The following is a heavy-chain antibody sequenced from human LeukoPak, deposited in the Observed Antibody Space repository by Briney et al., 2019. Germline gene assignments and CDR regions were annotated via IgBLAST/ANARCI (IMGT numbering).Heavy chain of an antibody. V-gene: IGHV3-23*01. J-gene: IGHJ4*02. D-gene: IGHD3-9*01. CDR2: ITGSGDTT. CDR3: AKWGDYDILTGYYVSDF. Sequence: PGASLRLSCAASGFIFRNYAKSWVRQAPGKGLEWVSAITGSGDTTYYADSVKGRFTISRDNSKNTLYVEMNTLRAEDTAVYYCAKWGDYDILTGYYVSDFWGQGTLVTVSS. CDR1: GFIFRNYA.